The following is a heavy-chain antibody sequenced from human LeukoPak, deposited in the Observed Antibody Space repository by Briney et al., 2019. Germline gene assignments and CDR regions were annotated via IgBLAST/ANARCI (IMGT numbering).Heavy chain of an antibody. J-gene: IGHJ3*02. CDR1: GGSISSSNW. V-gene: IGHV4-4*02. D-gene: IGHD2-2*02. CDR3: ARGYIVPAAIGEPVAFDI. CDR2: IYHSGST. Sequence: SGTLSLTCAVSGGSISSSNWWSWVRQPPGKGLEWIGEIYHSGSTNYNPSLKSRVTISVDKSKNQFSLKLSSVTAADTAVYYCARGYIVPAAIGEPVAFDIWGQGTMVTVSS.